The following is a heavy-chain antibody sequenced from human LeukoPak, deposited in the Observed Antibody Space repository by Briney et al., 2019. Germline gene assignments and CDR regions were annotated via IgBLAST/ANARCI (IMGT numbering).Heavy chain of an antibody. Sequence: GGSLRLSCAASGFIFSNYGMNWVRQAPGKGLEWVSIIYSGGSTYYADSVKGRFTISRDNSKNTLYLQMDSLRAEDTAVYYCARTLLTRYFDYWGQGTLVTVSS. D-gene: IGHD4-23*01. CDR1: GFIFSNYG. CDR3: ARTLLTRYFDY. J-gene: IGHJ4*02. CDR2: IIYSGGST. V-gene: IGHV3-23*01.